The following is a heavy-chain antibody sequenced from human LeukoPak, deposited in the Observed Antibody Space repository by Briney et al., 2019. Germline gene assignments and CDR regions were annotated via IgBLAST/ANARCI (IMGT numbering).Heavy chain of an antibody. CDR2: IYYSGST. Sequence: SQTLSLTCAVSGGSISSGGYSWTRLRQPLGEGLEWIGYIYYSGSTNYNPSLKRRVTISVDTSKNQFSLKLSSVTAADTAVYYCARDSREYYFDYWGQGTLVTVSS. CDR3: ARDSREYYFDY. D-gene: IGHD6-13*01. CDR1: GGSISSGGYS. V-gene: IGHV4-30-4*07. J-gene: IGHJ4*02.